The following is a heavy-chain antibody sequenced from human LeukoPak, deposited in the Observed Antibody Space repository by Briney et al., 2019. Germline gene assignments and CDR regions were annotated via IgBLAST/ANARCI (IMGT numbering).Heavy chain of an antibody. CDR2: ISYDGKNK. D-gene: IGHD1-1*01. CDR3: VRVMTTTRNFDY. CDR1: GFTFSSHP. Sequence: PGGSLRLSCAASGFTFSSHPMHGVRQTPGKGLEWVAVISYDGKNKYYADSVNGRFTVSRDNTKNTLYLQMNSLRVDDMGVYYCVRVMTTTRNFDYWGPGTLVTVSS. V-gene: IGHV3-30*04. J-gene: IGHJ4*02.